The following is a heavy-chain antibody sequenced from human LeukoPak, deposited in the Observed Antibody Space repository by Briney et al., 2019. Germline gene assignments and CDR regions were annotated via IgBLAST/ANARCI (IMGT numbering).Heavy chain of an antibody. D-gene: IGHD2-2*01. V-gene: IGHV3-30-3*01. CDR1: GFTFSSYA. CDR2: ISYDGSNK. J-gene: IGHJ4*02. CDR3: ARVRTSPH. Sequence: PGRSLRLSCAASGFTFSSYAMHWVRQAPGKGLEWVAVISYDGSNKYYADSVKGRFTISRDNSKNTLYLQMNSLRAEDTAVDYCARVRTSPHWGQGTLVTVSS.